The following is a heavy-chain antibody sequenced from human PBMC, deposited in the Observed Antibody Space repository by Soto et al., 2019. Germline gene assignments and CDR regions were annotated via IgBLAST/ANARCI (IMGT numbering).Heavy chain of an antibody. Sequence: PSETLSLTCSVSGASLNSGRYYWVWFRHSPGKGLAWIASVYYDESTYYNPSLKSRVTISIDKPRNQFSLTLKSVTAADTAVYYCGKVLIGATRHADVDSWGQGARITVSS. V-gene: IGHV4-39*01. J-gene: IGHJ4*02. CDR3: GKVLIGATRHADVDS. D-gene: IGHD2-15*01. CDR1: GASLNSGRYY. CDR2: VYYDEST.